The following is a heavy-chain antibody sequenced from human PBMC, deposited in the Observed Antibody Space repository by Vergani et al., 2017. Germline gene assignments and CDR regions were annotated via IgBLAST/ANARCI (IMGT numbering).Heavy chain of an antibody. J-gene: IGHJ2*01. CDR2: IWYDGSNK. CDR3: ERSETSCSGGSCYSVYFDL. Sequence: QVQLVESGGGVVQPGRSLRLSCAASGFTFSSYGMHWVRQAPGKGLEWVAVIWYDGSNKYYASSLPCRFPLSRDNSTKTLYRQMNSLRAEDTAVYYCERSETSCSGGSCYSVYFDLGGSVTLVTVSS. CDR1: GFTFSSYG. D-gene: IGHD2-15*01. V-gene: IGHV3-33*01.